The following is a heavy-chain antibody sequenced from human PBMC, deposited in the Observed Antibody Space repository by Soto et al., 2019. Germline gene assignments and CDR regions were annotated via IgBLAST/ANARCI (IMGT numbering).Heavy chain of an antibody. Sequence: EVQLLESGGGLVQPGGSLRLSCAASVFTFSSCAMSCVRQAPGKGLEWVSAISGSGGTTYYADSVKGRFTFSRDNSKNTLYLQMNSLRAEDTAVYYCAKTANGWFSAFDIWGQGTMVTVSS. CDR1: VFTFSSCA. V-gene: IGHV3-23*01. CDR2: ISGSGGTT. D-gene: IGHD6-19*01. CDR3: AKTANGWFSAFDI. J-gene: IGHJ3*02.